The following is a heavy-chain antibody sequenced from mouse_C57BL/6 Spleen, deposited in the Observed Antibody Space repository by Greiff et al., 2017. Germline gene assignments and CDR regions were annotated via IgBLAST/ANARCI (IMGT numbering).Heavy chain of an antibody. CDR1: GYAFSSYW. Sequence: LQQSGASVKISCTASGYAFSSYWMNWVKQRPGKGLEWTGQIYPGDGDTNYNGKFKGKATLTADKSSCTAYMQLSSLTSEDSAVYFCAPIYYGYDGDYYALDYWGQGTSVTVSS. V-gene: IGHV1-80*01. D-gene: IGHD2-2*01. J-gene: IGHJ4*01. CDR3: APIYYGYDGDYYALDY. CDR2: IYPGDGDT.